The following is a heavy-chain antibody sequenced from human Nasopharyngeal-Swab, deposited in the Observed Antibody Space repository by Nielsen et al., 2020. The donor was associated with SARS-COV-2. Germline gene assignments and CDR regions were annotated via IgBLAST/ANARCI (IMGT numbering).Heavy chain of an antibody. J-gene: IGHJ4*02. V-gene: IGHV3-30*04. CDR3: ARDGREYYYFDSSEVGFDY. CDR2: ISYDGRNK. D-gene: IGHD3-22*01. CDR1: GFTFSSYA. Sequence: GESLKISCAASGFTFSSYAIHCVRQAPGKGLEWVTFISYDGRNKYYADSVKGRFTISRDNSKNTLYLQMNSLRAEDTAVYYCARDGREYYYFDSSEVGFDYWGQGTLVTVSS.